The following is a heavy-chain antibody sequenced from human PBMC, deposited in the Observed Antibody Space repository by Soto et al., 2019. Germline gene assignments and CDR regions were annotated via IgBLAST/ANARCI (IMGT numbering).Heavy chain of an antibody. D-gene: IGHD1-26*01. CDR2: IKQDGSEK. CDR3: ARSGSYYFEHDHNDY. Sequence: EVQLVESGGGLVQPGGSLRLSCAASGFTFSSYWMSWVRQAPGKGLEWVANIKQDGSEKYYVDSVKGRFTISRDNAKNSLYLQMNSLRAEDTAVYYCARSGSYYFEHDHNDYWGQGTLVTVSS. V-gene: IGHV3-7*04. CDR1: GFTFSSYW. J-gene: IGHJ4*02.